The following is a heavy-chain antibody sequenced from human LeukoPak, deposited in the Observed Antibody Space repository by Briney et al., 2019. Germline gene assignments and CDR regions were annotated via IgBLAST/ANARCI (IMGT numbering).Heavy chain of an antibody. Sequence: GGSLRLSCAAPGFTFSSYAMHWVRQAPGKGLEWVAVISYDGSNKYYADSVKGRFTISRDNSKNTLYLQMNSLRAEDTAVYYCARDLRFLRYGFGKNEIDYWGQGTLVTVSS. D-gene: IGHD3-10*01. J-gene: IGHJ4*02. CDR3: ARDLRFLRYGFGKNEIDY. CDR2: ISYDGSNK. V-gene: IGHV3-30-3*01. CDR1: GFTFSSYA.